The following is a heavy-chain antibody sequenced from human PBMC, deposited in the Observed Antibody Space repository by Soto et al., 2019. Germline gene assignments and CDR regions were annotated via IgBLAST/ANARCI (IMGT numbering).Heavy chain of an antibody. J-gene: IGHJ6*02. CDR3: ARLRVVYCYYYGLDV. V-gene: IGHV4-4*02. D-gene: IGHD2-15*01. CDR2: IYHGGSS. CDR1: GGSISLSNW. Sequence: QVQLQESGPGLVKPSGTLSLTCAVSGGSISLSNWWSWVRQPPGKGLEWIGEIYHGGSSNYNPSLTSRVTISLDKSKNQVSLKLSSVTAADTAVYYCARLRVVYCYYYGLDVWGQGTTVTVSS.